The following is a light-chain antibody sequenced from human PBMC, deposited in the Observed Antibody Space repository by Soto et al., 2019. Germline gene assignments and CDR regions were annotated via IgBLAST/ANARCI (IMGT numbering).Light chain of an antibody. CDR3: QQYGSSPRIT. V-gene: IGKV3-20*01. CDR2: GAS. J-gene: IGKJ5*01. CDR1: QSVSSSY. Sequence: DMVLTQSPDTLSLSPGEKATLSWRASQSVSSSYLAWYQQKPGQAPRLLIYGASSRATGIPDRFSGSGSGTDFTLTISRLEPEDFAVYYCQQYGSSPRITFGQGTRLEIK.